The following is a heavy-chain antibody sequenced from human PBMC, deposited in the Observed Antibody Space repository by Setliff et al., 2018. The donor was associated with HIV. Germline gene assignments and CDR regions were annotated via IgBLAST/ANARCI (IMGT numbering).Heavy chain of an antibody. D-gene: IGHD2-21*02. V-gene: IGHV4-59*01. CDR2: IYSTGRT. CDR3: ARELYGGNSRPFDY. J-gene: IGHJ4*02. CDR1: GGSIINYL. Sequence: SETLSLTCTVSGGSIINYLWHWFRQPPGKGLEWIGYIYSTGRTDYNPSLYSRLTISVDTSKNQVSLNLTSVTTADTAVYYCARELYGGNSRPFDYWGQGALVTVPQ.